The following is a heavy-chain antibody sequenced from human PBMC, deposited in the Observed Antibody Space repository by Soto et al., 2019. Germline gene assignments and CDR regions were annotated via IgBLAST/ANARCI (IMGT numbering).Heavy chain of an antibody. CDR2: ISPILGIA. D-gene: IGHD6-13*01. CDR3: ALELYSSSWDRFDP. V-gene: IGHV1-69*02. CDR1: GGTFSSYT. J-gene: IGHJ5*02. Sequence: QVQLVQSGAEVKKPGSSVKVSCKASGGTFSSYTISWVRQAPGQGREWMGGISPILGIANYAQKFQGRVTITADKAPSTAYMELSSLSSEDTAVYYCALELYSSSWDRFDPWGQGTLVTVSS.